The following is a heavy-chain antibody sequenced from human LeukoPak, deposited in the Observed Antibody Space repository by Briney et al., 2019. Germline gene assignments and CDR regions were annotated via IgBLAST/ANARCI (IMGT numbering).Heavy chain of an antibody. CDR2: IIPIFGTA. J-gene: IGHJ5*02. CDR3: ASYLRGGLGFSWFYP. CDR1: GGTFSSYA. D-gene: IGHD3-16*01. Sequence: ASVTVSFKASGGTFSSYAISWVRQAPGQGQEWMGGIIPIFGTANYAQKVQGRVTITTDEDKSTDYMELRSLRSEDTAVYYCASYLRGGLGFSWFYPWGQGTLVTVSS. V-gene: IGHV1-69*05.